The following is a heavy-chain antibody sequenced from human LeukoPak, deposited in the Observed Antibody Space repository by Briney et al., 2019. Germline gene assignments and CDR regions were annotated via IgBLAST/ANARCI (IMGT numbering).Heavy chain of an antibody. CDR3: ARQRGSGSSYYGMDV. Sequence: GGSLQISCKGSGYRFTSYWIGGVRQVAGKGLEGMGIIYPGDSDTRYSPSFQGQVTISADKSISTACLQWSSLKASDTAMYYCARQRGSGSSYYGMDVWAKGPRSPSP. J-gene: IGHJ6*02. CDR1: GYRFTSYW. CDR2: IYPGDSDT. D-gene: IGHD3-10*01. V-gene: IGHV5-51*01.